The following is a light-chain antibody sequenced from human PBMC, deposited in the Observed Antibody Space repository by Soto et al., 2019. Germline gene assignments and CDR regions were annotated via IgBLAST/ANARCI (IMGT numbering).Light chain of an antibody. CDR3: QQYGSLPWT. CDR2: GAS. Sequence: EIVLTQSPATLSLSPGERATLSCRASQSVSSNYLAWYQQIPGQAPRPLIYGASSRVPGIPDRFSGSGSGTDFTLTISRLEPEDFAVYYCQQYGSLPWTFGQGTKVEIK. V-gene: IGKV3-20*01. CDR1: QSVSSNY. J-gene: IGKJ1*01.